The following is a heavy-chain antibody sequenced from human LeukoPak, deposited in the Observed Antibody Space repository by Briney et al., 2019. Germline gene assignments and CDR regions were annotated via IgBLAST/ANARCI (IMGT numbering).Heavy chain of an antibody. J-gene: IGHJ6*03. Sequence: PSGTLSLTCAVSGGSISSGHWWNWIRQPPGKGLEWIGEINHSGSTNYNPSLKSRVTISVDTSKNHFSLKLSSVTAADTAVYYCARVKGYYYMDVWGKGTTVTVSS. CDR3: ARVKGYYYMDV. V-gene: IGHV4-4*02. CDR1: GGSISSGHW. CDR2: INHSGST.